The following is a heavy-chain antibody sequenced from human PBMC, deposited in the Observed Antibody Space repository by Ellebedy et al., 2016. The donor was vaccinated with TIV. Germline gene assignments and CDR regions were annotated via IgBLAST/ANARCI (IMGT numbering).Heavy chain of an antibody. V-gene: IGHV5-51*01. Sequence: GESLKISCKGSGYSFTSYWIGWVRQMPGKGLEWMGIIYPGDSDTRYSPSFQGQVTISADKSISTAYLQWSSLQASDTAMYYCARQGGGYGSGSYPYDYWGQGTLVTVSS. CDR1: GYSFTSYW. J-gene: IGHJ4*02. D-gene: IGHD3-10*01. CDR2: IYPGDSDT. CDR3: ARQGGGYGSGSYPYDY.